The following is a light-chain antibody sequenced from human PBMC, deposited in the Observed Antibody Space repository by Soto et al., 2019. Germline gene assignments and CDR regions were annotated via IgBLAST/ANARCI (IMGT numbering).Light chain of an antibody. CDR2: KAS. CDR3: QQYMSYS. Sequence: IQMTQSPSTLSASVGDRVTITCRASQSISTWLAWYQQKPGKAPNLLIYKASNLESGVPSRFSGSGSGTEFTLTISSLQPDDFATYYCQQYMSYSFGQGTKVDIK. J-gene: IGKJ1*01. CDR1: QSISTW. V-gene: IGKV1-5*03.